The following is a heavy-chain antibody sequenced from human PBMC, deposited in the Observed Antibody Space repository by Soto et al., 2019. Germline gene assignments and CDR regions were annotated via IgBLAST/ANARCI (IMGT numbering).Heavy chain of an antibody. V-gene: IGHV1-46*01. CDR1: GYTFSSYH. CDR3: ARARGISFGYNYFDH. CDR2: INPFYGET. D-gene: IGHD5-18*01. J-gene: IGHJ5*02. Sequence: QVHLVHSGAEVKKPGASVKVSCQASGYTFSSYHMHWMRQAPGQGLEWMGVINPFYGETRYAQKFQGRVTMTRDTSTSTVYMELSSLRSEDTAVYYCARARGISFGYNYFDHWGQGTLVTVSS.